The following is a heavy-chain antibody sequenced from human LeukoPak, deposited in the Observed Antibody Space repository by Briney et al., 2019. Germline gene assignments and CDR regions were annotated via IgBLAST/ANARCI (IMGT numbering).Heavy chain of an antibody. CDR3: ARSDYSSSWYSDYYYYMDV. V-gene: IGHV3-74*01. D-gene: IGHD6-13*01. CDR1: GFTFSSYG. J-gene: IGHJ6*03. Sequence: GGSLRLSCAASGFTFSSYGMSWVRQAPGKGLVWVSRITSDGSSTSYADSVKGRFTIFRDNAKNTLYLQMNSLRAEDTAVYYCARSDYSSSWYSDYYYYMDVWGKGTTVTTSS. CDR2: ITSDGSST.